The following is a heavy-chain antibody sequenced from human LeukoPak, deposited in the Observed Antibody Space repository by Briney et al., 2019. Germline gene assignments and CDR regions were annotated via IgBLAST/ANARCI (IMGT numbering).Heavy chain of an antibody. CDR1: GGSISSYY. CDR2: IYYSGST. J-gene: IGHJ3*02. CDR3: ARGPIYYDSSGWRDI. Sequence: SETLSLTCTVSGGSISSYYWSWIRQPPGKGLEWIGDIYYSGSTNYNPSLKSRVTISVDTSKNQFSLKLSSVTAADTAVYYCARGPIYYDSSGWRDIWGQGTMVTVSS. D-gene: IGHD3-22*01. V-gene: IGHV4-59*01.